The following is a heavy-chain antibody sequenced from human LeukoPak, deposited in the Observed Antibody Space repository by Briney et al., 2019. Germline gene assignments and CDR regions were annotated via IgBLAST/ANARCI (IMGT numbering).Heavy chain of an antibody. CDR1: GGSISNYY. J-gene: IGHJ3*02. V-gene: IGHV4-59*01. D-gene: IGHD6-13*01. CDR3: ARDARGAAAADDAFDI. Sequence: SETLSLTCTVSGGSISNYYWSWIRQPPGKGLEWIGYVYYSGSTNYNPSLKSRVTISVDTSENQFSLKLNSVTAADTAVYYCARDARGAAAADDAFDIWGQGTMVTVSS. CDR2: VYYSGST.